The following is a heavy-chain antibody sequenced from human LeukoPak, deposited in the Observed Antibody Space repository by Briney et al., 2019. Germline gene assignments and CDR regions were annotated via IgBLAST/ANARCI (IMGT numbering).Heavy chain of an antibody. V-gene: IGHV3-7*03. CDR2: IKPDGSGT. CDR1: GFTFSNFW. D-gene: IGHD6-19*01. J-gene: IGHJ2*01. CDR3: AKDARGSGWFDWYFDL. Sequence: QSGGSLRLSCAASGFTFSNFWMSWVRQAPGKGLEWVANIKPDGSGTYYVDSVKGRFTISRDNSKNTLYLQMNSLRAEDTAVYYCAKDARGSGWFDWYFDLWGRGTLVTVSS.